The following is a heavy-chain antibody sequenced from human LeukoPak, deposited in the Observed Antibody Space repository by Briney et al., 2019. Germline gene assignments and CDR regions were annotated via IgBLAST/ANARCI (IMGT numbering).Heavy chain of an antibody. Sequence: PSETLSLTCTVSGGSISSYYWSWLRQPPGKGLEWIGYIYYSGSTNYNPSLKSRVTISVDTSKNQFSLKLSSATAADTAVYYCARSILTGEDNWGQGTLVTVSS. CDR1: GGSISSYY. V-gene: IGHV4-59*01. CDR2: IYYSGST. J-gene: IGHJ4*02. CDR3: ARSILTGEDN. D-gene: IGHD3-16*01.